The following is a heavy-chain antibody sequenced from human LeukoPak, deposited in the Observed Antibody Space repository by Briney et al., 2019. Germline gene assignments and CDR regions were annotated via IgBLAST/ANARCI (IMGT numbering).Heavy chain of an antibody. CDR1: GFTFSDYY. Sequence: GGSLRLSCAASGFTFSDYYMSWIRQAPGKGLEWVSYISSSGGTIYYADSVKGRFTISRDNAKNSLYLQMNSLRAEDTAVYYCARVLRYFDWLSQTYYYYMDVWGKGTTVTISS. V-gene: IGHV3-11*01. CDR3: ARVLRYFDWLSQTYYYYMDV. J-gene: IGHJ6*03. CDR2: ISSSGGTI. D-gene: IGHD3-9*01.